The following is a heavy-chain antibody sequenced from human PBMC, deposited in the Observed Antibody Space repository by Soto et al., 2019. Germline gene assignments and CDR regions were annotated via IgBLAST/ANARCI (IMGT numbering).Heavy chain of an antibody. J-gene: IGHJ4*02. CDR2: IFYSGST. Sequence: SETLSLTCTVSGGSISSYYWSWIRQPPGKGLEWIGFIFYSGSTSYNPSLKSRVTISVDTSENQFSLKLSSVTAADTAVYYCASMIGDPVLSFDSWGQGTLVTVSS. CDR3: ASMIGDPVLSFDS. CDR1: GGSISSYY. V-gene: IGHV4-59*01. D-gene: IGHD3-10*02.